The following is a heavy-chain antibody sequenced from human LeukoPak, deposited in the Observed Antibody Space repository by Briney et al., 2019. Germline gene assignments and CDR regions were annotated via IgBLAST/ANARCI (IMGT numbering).Heavy chain of an antibody. CDR2: IYHSGST. Sequence: SQTLSLTCAVYGGSFSGYYWGWIRQPPGKGLEWIGSIYHSGSTYYNPSLKSRVTISVDTSKNQFSLKLSSVTAADTAVYYCARGTIVLMVYATPFDYWGQGTLVTVSS. CDR1: GGSFSGYY. CDR3: ARGTIVLMVYATPFDY. V-gene: IGHV4-38-2*01. J-gene: IGHJ4*02. D-gene: IGHD2-8*01.